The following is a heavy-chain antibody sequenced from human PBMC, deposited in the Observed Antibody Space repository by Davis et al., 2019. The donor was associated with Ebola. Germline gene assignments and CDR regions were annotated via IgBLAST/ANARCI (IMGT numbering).Heavy chain of an antibody. CDR1: GFTFTNYA. Sequence: GESLKISCAASGFTFTNYAMYWVRQVPGKGLEWVSGFGGTGSGPYYADSVKGRFTISRDNSKSTVYLQMNSLRAEDTAVYYCTRDRLNYSGYDEYWGQGTRVTVSS. J-gene: IGHJ4*02. D-gene: IGHD5-12*01. V-gene: IGHV3-23*01. CDR3: TRDRLNYSGYDEY. CDR2: FGGTGSGP.